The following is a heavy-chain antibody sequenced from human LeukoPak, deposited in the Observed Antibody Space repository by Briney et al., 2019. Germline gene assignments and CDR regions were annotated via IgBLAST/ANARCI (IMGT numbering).Heavy chain of an antibody. Sequence: GASVKVSCKASGYTFTGYYMHWVRQAPGQGLEWMGRINPNSGGTNYAQKFQGRVTMTRDTSISTAYMELSRLRSDDTAVYYCARPGYSGYDLLEHGGGVYDYWGQGTLVTVSP. CDR1: GYTFTGYY. V-gene: IGHV1-2*06. J-gene: IGHJ4*02. D-gene: IGHD5-12*01. CDR2: INPNSGGT. CDR3: ARPGYSGYDLLEHGGGVYDY.